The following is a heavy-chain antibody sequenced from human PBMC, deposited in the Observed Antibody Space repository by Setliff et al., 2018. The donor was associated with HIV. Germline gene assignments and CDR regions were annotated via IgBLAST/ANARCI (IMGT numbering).Heavy chain of an antibody. CDR1: GGSFSGYY. Sequence: SETLSLTCAVYGGSFSGYYWSWIRQSPGKGLEWIGQINHGGSTNYSPSLKSRVTMSMDTSKNQFSLRLSSVTAADTAVYYCASDYSSRHDAFDIWGQGTGVTVSS. D-gene: IGHD6-13*01. CDR3: ASDYSSRHDAFDI. V-gene: IGHV4-34*01. CDR2: INHGGST. J-gene: IGHJ3*02.